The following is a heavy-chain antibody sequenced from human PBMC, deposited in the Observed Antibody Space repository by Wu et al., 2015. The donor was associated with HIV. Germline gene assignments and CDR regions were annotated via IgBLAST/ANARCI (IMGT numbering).Heavy chain of an antibody. D-gene: IGHD3-10*01. CDR3: ARDYYGSGSYFDY. J-gene: IGHJ4*02. CDR1: GYTFTSLN. V-gene: IGHV1-18*01. CDR2: ISAYNGNT. Sequence: QVQLVQSGTVVQKPGTSVRVSCRVSGYTFTSLNINWIRHAPGRGVEWMGWISAYNGNTNFAQKLQGRVTMTTDTSTSTAYMELRSLRSDDTAVYYCARDYYGSGSYFDYWGQGTLVTVSS.